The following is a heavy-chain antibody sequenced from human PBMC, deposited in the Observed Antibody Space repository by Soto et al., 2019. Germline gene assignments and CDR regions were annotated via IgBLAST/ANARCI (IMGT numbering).Heavy chain of an antibody. CDR3: ARGRTINYYGMDV. D-gene: IGHD5-12*01. CDR1: GYTVTDSY. J-gene: IGHJ6*02. V-gene: IGHV1-2*02. CDR2: INPHSGDT. Sequence: AASVKVSCKASGYTVTDSYIHWVRQAPGQRLEWMGWINPHSGDTHYAENFQGTITVTRDTSTSTAYMEMTGLRSDDTAVYYCARGRTINYYGMDVWGLGTTVTVSS.